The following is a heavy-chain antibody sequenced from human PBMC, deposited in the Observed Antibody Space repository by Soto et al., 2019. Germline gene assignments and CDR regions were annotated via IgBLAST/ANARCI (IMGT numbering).Heavy chain of an antibody. CDR1: GGTFSSYA. CDR3: AYGSGSYVATTNYYFDY. Sequence: GASVKVSCKASGGTFSSYAISWVRQAPGQGLEWMGGIIPIFGTANYAQKFQGRVTITADKSTSTAYMELSSLRSEDTAVYYCAYGSGSYVATTNYYFDYWGQGTLVTVSS. D-gene: IGHD3-10*01. CDR2: IIPIFGTA. V-gene: IGHV1-69*06. J-gene: IGHJ4*02.